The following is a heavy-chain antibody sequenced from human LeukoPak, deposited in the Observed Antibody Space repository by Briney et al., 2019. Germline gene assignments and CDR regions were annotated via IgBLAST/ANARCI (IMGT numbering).Heavy chain of an antibody. Sequence: SETLSLTCTVSGGSISSSSYYWGWIRQPPGKGLEWIGSIYYSGSTYYNPSLKSRVTMSVDTSKNQFSLKLSSVTAADTAVYYCAREGVRYCSSATCATSGNFSYYMDVWGKGATVTVSS. J-gene: IGHJ6*03. V-gene: IGHV4-39*07. CDR2: IYYSGST. CDR1: GGSISSSSYY. D-gene: IGHD2-2*01. CDR3: AREGVRYCSSATCATSGNFSYYMDV.